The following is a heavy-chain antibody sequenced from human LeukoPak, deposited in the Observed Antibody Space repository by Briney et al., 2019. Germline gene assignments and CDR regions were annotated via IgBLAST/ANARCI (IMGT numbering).Heavy chain of an antibody. J-gene: IGHJ3*02. V-gene: IGHV3-43D*03. CDR2: ISWDGGST. D-gene: IGHD6-25*01. CDR1: GFTFSNYA. CDR3: AHFSSGLETDAFDI. Sequence: HSGGSLRLSCAASGFTFSNYAMNWVRQAPGKGLEWVSLISWDGGSTYYADSVKGRFTISRDNSKNSLYLQMNSLTAEDTALYYCAHFSSGLETDAFDIWGQGTMVTVSS.